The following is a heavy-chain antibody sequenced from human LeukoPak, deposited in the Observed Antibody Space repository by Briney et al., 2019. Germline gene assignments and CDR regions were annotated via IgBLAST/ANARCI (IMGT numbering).Heavy chain of an antibody. CDR2: IIPIFGTA. D-gene: IGHD2-2*01. CDR1: GGTFSSYA. V-gene: IGHV1-69*05. Sequence: GASVKVSCKASGGTFSSYAISWVRQAPGRGLEWMGGIIPIFGTANYAQKFQGRVTITTDESTSTAYMELSSLRSEDTAVYYCARDVYCSSTSCSPYYYYYMDVWGKGTTVTVSS. J-gene: IGHJ6*03. CDR3: ARDVYCSSTSCSPYYYYYMDV.